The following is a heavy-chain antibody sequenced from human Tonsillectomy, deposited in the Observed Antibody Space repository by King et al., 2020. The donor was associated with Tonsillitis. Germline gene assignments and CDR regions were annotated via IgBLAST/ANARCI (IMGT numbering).Heavy chain of an antibody. Sequence: VQLVESGGGLVQPGGSLRLSCAASGFTYTNYGMHWFRQAPGKGLVWVSRINSDGGTTSYADSVKGRITISRDNAKNTLYLQMNSLRTEDTAVYYCARDAGLGMWYFDLWGRGTLVTVSS. D-gene: IGHD7-27*01. J-gene: IGHJ2*01. CDR3: ARDAGLGMWYFDL. CDR1: GFTYTNYG. V-gene: IGHV3-74*01. CDR2: INSDGGTT.